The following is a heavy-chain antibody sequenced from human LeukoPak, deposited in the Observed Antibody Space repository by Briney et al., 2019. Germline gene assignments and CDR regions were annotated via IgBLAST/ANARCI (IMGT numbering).Heavy chain of an antibody. CDR2: IYTSGST. V-gene: IGHV4-4*07. J-gene: IGHJ5*02. D-gene: IGHD3-3*01. CDR1: GGSIGTYY. CDR3: ARGLSYYDFWSGYSSIFGWFDP. Sequence: PSETLSLTCTVSGGSIGTYYWSWIRQPAGKGLEWIGRIYTSGSTNYNPSLKSRVTMSIDTSKNQFSLKLNSVTAADTAVYYCARGLSYYDFWSGYSSIFGWFDPWGQGTLVTVSS.